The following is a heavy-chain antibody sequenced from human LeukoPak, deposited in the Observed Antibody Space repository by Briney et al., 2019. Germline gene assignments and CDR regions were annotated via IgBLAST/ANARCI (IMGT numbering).Heavy chain of an antibody. Sequence: GGSLRLSCAASGFTFGSYAMTWVRQAPGKGLEWVSHISGSGGSTYHADSVKGRFTISRDNSKNTVYLQMNSLRAEDTAVYYCTKTTAGHSSGRDPGWPVDYWGQGTLVTVSS. CDR1: GFTFGSYA. V-gene: IGHV3-23*01. D-gene: IGHD6-19*01. J-gene: IGHJ4*02. CDR3: TKTTAGHSSGRDPGWPVDY. CDR2: ISGSGGST.